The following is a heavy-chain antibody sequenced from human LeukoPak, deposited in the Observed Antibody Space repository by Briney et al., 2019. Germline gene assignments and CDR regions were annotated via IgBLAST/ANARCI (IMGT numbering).Heavy chain of an antibody. Sequence: PSETLSLTCTVSGGSISSSSYYWAWIRQPPGKGLECIGNIYYSGSTYYHPSLKSRFTISADTSKNQFSLKLSSVTAADSAMYYCARLGSSAPLYYFDYWGQGTLVTVSS. V-gene: IGHV4-39*01. CDR2: IYYSGST. CDR1: GGSISSSSYY. J-gene: IGHJ4*02. CDR3: ARLGSSAPLYYFDY. D-gene: IGHD6-19*01.